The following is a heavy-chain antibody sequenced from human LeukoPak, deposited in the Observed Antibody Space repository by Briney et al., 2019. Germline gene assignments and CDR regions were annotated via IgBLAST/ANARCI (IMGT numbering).Heavy chain of an antibody. CDR3: ARDGRPSYYGSGNSYGMDV. V-gene: IGHV3-30-3*01. CDR2: ISYDGSNK. J-gene: IGHJ6*02. Sequence: QTGGSLRLSCAASGFTFSSYAMHWVRQAPGKGLEWVAVISYDGSNKYYADSVKGRFTISRDNSKNTLYLQMNSLRAEDTAVYYCARDGRPSYYGSGNSYGMDVWGQGTTVTVSS. CDR1: GFTFSSYA. D-gene: IGHD3-10*01.